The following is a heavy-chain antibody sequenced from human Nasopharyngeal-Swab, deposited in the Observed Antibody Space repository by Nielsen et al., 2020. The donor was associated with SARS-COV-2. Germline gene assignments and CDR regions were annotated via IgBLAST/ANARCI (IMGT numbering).Heavy chain of an antibody. CDR2: INAGKGNT. D-gene: IGHD6-19*01. Sequence: ASVKVSCKASGYIFITYAIHWVRQAPGQRPEFMGWINAGKGNTIYSQRFQGRVRISRDTSANTVYMELNRLRSEDTAVYYCARVPAVAALRIDYWGQGTLVTVSS. CDR1: GYIFITYA. CDR3: ARVPAVAALRIDY. J-gene: IGHJ4*02. V-gene: IGHV1-3*01.